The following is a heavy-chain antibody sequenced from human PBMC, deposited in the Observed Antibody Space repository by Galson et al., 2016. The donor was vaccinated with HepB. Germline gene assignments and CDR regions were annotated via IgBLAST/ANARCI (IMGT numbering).Heavy chain of an antibody. J-gene: IGHJ5*02. CDR3: ARDGGIYGDYSSNWFDP. V-gene: IGHV3-11*01. CDR1: GFAFSDYY. CDR2: ISSRGTTI. Sequence: SLRLSCAASGFAFSDYYMSWIRQAPGKGLEWVSYISSRGTTIYYADSVKGRFTISRDNAKNSLFLQMNSLRAEDTAVYYCARDGGIYGDYSSNWFDPWGQGTLVTVSS. D-gene: IGHD4-17*01.